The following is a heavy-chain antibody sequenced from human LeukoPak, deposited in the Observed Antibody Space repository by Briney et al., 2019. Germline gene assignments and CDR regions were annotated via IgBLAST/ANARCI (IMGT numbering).Heavy chain of an antibody. D-gene: IGHD3-3*01. J-gene: IGHJ5*02. V-gene: IGHV1-18*01. CDR1: GYTFTSYG. CDR2: ISAYNGNT. Sequence: ASVKVSCKASGYTFTSYGISWVRQAPGQGLEWMGWISAYNGNTNYAQKLQGRVTMTTDTSTSTAYMELRSLRSDDTAVYYCARDPYDFWSGYYKGWFDPWGQGTLVTVSS. CDR3: ARDPYDFWSGYYKGWFDP.